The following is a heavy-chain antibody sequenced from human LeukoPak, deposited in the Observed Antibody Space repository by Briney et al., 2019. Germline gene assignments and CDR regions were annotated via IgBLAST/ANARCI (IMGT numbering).Heavy chain of an antibody. CDR2: IYTSGST. D-gene: IGHD2-15*01. V-gene: IGHV4-61*02. CDR1: GGSISSGSYY. CDR3: ARVYSEDDNWFDP. J-gene: IGHJ5*02. Sequence: SQTLSLTCTVSGGSISSGSYYWSWIRQPAGKGLEWIGRIYTSGSTNYNPSLKSRVTISVDTSKNQLSLKLSSVTAADTAVYYCARVYSEDDNWFDPWGQGTLVTVSS.